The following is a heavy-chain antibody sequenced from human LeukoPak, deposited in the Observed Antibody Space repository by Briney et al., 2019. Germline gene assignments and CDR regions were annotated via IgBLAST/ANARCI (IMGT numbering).Heavy chain of an antibody. V-gene: IGHV3-53*01. J-gene: IGHJ4*02. CDR1: GFTVSSNY. Sequence: GGSLRLSCAASGFTVSSNYMSWVRQAPGKGLEWVSVIYSGGSTYYADSVKGRFTISRDNSKNTLYLQMNSLRAEDTAVYYCARSDVGGIFDYWGQGTLVTVPS. D-gene: IGHD3-16*01. CDR2: IYSGGST. CDR3: ARSDVGGIFDY.